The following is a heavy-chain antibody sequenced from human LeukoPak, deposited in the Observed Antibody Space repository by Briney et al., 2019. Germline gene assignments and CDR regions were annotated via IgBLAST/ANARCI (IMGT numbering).Heavy chain of an antibody. CDR1: GYSFTSYW. Sequence: GESLKISCKGSGYSFTSYWIGWVRQMPGKGLEWMGIIYPGDSDTRYSPSFQGQVTISADKSISTAYLQWSSLKASDTAMYYCARLVRGCSGGSCYSWYFDYWGQGTLVTVSS. V-gene: IGHV5-51*01. D-gene: IGHD2-15*01. CDR2: IYPGDSDT. J-gene: IGHJ4*02. CDR3: ARLVRGCSGGSCYSWYFDY.